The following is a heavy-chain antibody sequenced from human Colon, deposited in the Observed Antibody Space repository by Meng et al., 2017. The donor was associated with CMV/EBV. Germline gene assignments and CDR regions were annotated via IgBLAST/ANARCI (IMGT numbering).Heavy chain of an antibody. Sequence: EVQLVESGGGLVQPGGSLRLSCAGSGFTCSSKWMHWVRQGPGKGLVWVSRINTDGSTTYYADSVKGRFTISRDNAKNTLYLQMNSLRAEHTAVYYCASRDYWGQGTLVTVSS. J-gene: IGHJ4*02. CDR3: ASRDY. CDR1: GFTCSSKW. CDR2: INTDGSTT. V-gene: IGHV3-74*01.